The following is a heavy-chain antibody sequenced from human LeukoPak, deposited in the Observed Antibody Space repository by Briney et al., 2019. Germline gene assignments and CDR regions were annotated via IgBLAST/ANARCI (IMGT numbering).Heavy chain of an antibody. CDR3: AKSLRERREFIPAAGTLNRLFDY. D-gene: IGHD6-13*01. CDR1: GYSFTSYG. J-gene: IGHJ4*02. Sequence: GASVKVSCKASGYSFTSYGISWVRQAPGQGLEWMGGIIPIFGTANYAQKFQGRVTITADESTSTAYMELSSLRSEDTAVYYCAKSLRERREFIPAAGTLNRLFDYWGQGTLVTVSS. CDR2: IIPIFGTA. V-gene: IGHV1-69*13.